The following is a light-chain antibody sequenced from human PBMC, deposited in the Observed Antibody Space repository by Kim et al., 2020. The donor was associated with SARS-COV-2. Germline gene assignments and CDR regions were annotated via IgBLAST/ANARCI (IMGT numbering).Light chain of an antibody. CDR2: DVS. Sequence: EIVLTQSPGTLSLSPGERATLSCRASQSVPRNYLAWYQQKAGQAPTLLIYDVSSRATGIPDRFSGSGSGTEFTLTISRLEPEDFAVYSCQQYATSPLTFGQGTRLEIK. V-gene: IGKV3-20*01. CDR1: QSVPRNY. J-gene: IGKJ5*01. CDR3: QQYATSPLT.